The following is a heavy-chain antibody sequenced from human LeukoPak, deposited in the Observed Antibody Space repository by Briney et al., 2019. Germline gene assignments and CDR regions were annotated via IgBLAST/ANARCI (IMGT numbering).Heavy chain of an antibody. CDR2: VIPILGIA. CDR3: AAYCSGGSCYPYYFDY. J-gene: IGHJ4*02. V-gene: IGHV1-69*04. CDR1: GGTFSSYA. D-gene: IGHD2-15*01. Sequence: ASVKVSCKASGGTFSSYAISWLRQAPGQGLEWMGRVIPILGIANYVQKFQGRVTITADKSTSTAYMELSSLRSEDTAVYYCAAYCSGGSCYPYYFDYWGQGTLVTVSS.